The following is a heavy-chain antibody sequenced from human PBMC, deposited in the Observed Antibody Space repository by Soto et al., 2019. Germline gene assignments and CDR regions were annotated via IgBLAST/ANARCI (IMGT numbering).Heavy chain of an antibody. V-gene: IGHV1-69*13. CDR2: IIPIFGTA. Sequence: EASVKVSCKASGGTFSSYAISWVRQAPGQGLEWMGGIIPIFGTANYAQKFQGRVAITADESTSTAYMELSSLRSEDTAVYYCASYLTPLGYCSSTSCYYYYGMDVWGQGTTVTVSS. J-gene: IGHJ6*02. CDR1: GGTFSSYA. CDR3: ASYLTPLGYCSSTSCYYYYGMDV. D-gene: IGHD2-2*01.